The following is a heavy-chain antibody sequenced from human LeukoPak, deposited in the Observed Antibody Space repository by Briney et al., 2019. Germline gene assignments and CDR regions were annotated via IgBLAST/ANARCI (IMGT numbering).Heavy chain of an antibody. CDR2: IYLTGST. Sequence: SETLSLTCTVSGDSIGNHYWSWIRQTPGTGLEWLGYIYLTGSTNYNPSLKSRVTISVDTSKNHFSLRLSSVTAADTAVYYCARGVAGPLGYFYYIDAWGKGTTVTVSS. V-gene: IGHV4-59*11. CDR3: ARGVAGPLGYFYYIDA. J-gene: IGHJ6*03. D-gene: IGHD2-15*01. CDR1: GDSIGNHY.